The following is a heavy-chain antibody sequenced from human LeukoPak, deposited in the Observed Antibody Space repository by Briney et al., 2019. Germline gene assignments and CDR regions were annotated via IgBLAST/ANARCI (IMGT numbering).Heavy chain of an antibody. D-gene: IGHD1-14*01. J-gene: IGHJ4*02. CDR1: GGSSSSGGYS. Sequence: SQTLSLTCAVSGGSSSSGGYSWSWIRQPPGKGLEWIGYIYPSGSAYYNPSLKSRVTISVDRSRNQFSLKLNSVTAADTAVYYCARSPDSVRFDYWGQGTLVPVSS. CDR2: IYPSGSA. V-gene: IGHV4-30-2*01. CDR3: ARSPDSVRFDY.